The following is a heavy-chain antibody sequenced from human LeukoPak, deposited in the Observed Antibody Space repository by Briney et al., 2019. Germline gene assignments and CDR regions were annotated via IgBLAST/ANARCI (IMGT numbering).Heavy chain of an antibody. D-gene: IGHD6-13*01. J-gene: IGHJ6*02. CDR3: ARGPRIAAALYYYYYYGMDV. Sequence: SETVCLTCAVSVGSISSSNCRSWVRQPPGKVLEWTAEINHSGSTNYNPSLKSRVTISVDTSKNQFSLKLSSVTAADTAVYYCARGPRIAAALYYYYYYGMDVWGQGTTVTVSS. V-gene: IGHV4-4*02. CDR2: INHSGST. CDR1: VGSISSSNC.